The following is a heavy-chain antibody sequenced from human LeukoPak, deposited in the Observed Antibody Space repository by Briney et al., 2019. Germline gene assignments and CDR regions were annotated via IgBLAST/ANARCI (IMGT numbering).Heavy chain of an antibody. Sequence: PGGSLRLSCAASGFTFSSYTMNWVRQAPGKGLEWVSSISSSSSYIYYADSVKGRFTISGDNAKNSLYLQMNSLRAEDTAVYYCASNWNYVRGYGMDVWGQGTTVTVSS. CDR1: GFTFSSYT. CDR3: ASNWNYVRGYGMDV. V-gene: IGHV3-21*01. J-gene: IGHJ6*02. D-gene: IGHD1-7*01. CDR2: ISSSSSYI.